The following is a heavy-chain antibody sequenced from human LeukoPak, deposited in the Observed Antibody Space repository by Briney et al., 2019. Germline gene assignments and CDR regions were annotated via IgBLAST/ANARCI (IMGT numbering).Heavy chain of an antibody. CDR3: AKDLDIVVVPAALYYYYGMDV. D-gene: IGHD2-2*01. Sequence: GGSLRLSCAASGFTFSSYAMSWVRQAPGKGLEWVSTISGSGGSTFYADSVKGRFTISRDNSKNTMYLQMNSLRAEDTAVYYCAKDLDIVVVPAALYYYYGMDVWGQGTTVTVS. J-gene: IGHJ6*02. V-gene: IGHV3-23*01. CDR2: ISGSGGST. CDR1: GFTFSSYA.